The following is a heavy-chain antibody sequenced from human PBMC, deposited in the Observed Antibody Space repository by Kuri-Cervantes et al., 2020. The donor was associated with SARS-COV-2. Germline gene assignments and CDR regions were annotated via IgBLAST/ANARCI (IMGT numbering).Heavy chain of an antibody. J-gene: IGHJ4*02. CDR1: GYTFISYG. CDR2: ISPYNDKT. CDR3: ATNWEHDRRLDY. V-gene: IGHV1-18*01. D-gene: IGHD1-26*01. Sequence: ASVKVSCKASGYTFISYGITWVRQAPGQGLEWMGWISPYNDKTSYAEKFQGRVTMTTITSSTTAYMELRSLRSDDTAVYYCATNWEHDRRLDYWGQGTLVTVSS.